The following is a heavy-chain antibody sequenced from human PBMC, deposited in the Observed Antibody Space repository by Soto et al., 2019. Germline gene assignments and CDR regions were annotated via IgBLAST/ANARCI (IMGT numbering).Heavy chain of an antibody. D-gene: IGHD2-2*01. CDR2: VNHSGTP. V-gene: IGHV4-34*01. CDR3: ARGIGYCSSINCYSSRRLRFDS. Sequence: QVQLQQWGAGLLKPSETLSLTCAVYGGSFSGYYWTWIRQSPEKGLEWIGEVNHSGTPYYNPSLNTQVTISVHTPKNQFSLKMSSVTAADTAVYYCARGIGYCSSINCYSSRRLRFDSWGQGTLVTVSA. CDR1: GGSFSGYY. J-gene: IGHJ4*02.